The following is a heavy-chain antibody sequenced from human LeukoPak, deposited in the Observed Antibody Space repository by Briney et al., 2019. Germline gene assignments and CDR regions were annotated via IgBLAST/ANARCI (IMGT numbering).Heavy chain of an antibody. Sequence: SETLSLTCTVSGGSISSGCYYWSWIRQHPGKGLEWIGYIYYSGSTYYNPSLKSRVTISVDTSKNQFSLKLSSVTAADTAVYYCARDAGYSSSWDHAFDIWGQGTMVTVSS. V-gene: IGHV4-31*03. D-gene: IGHD6-13*01. CDR2: IYYSGST. J-gene: IGHJ3*02. CDR1: GGSISSGCYY. CDR3: ARDAGYSSSWDHAFDI.